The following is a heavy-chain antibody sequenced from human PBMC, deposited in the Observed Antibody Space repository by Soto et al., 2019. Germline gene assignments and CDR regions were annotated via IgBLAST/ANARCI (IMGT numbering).Heavy chain of an antibody. CDR1: GFTVRDAW. V-gene: IGHV3-15*07. CDR2: IRSKAAGGTI. D-gene: IGHD6-13*01. CDR3: STYEYVSSWFAFFRH. J-gene: IGHJ1*01. Sequence: EVQVVESGGDLVKPGGSLRLSCAASGFTVRDAWMTWVRQAPGKGLEWVGRIRSKAAGGTIEYAAPVKGRFTISRDDSKNTLYLEMNNLKTEDTAVYYCSTYEYVSSWFAFFRHWGQGTLVTVSS.